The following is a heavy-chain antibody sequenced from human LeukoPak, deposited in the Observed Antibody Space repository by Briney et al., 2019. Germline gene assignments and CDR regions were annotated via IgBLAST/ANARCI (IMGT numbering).Heavy chain of an antibody. V-gene: IGHV4-34*01. Sequence: SETLSLTCAVYGGSFSGYYWSWIRQPPGKGLEWIGEINHSGSTNYNLSLKSRVTISVDTSKNQFSLELSSVTAADTAVYYCARASYDFWSGHFDYWGQGTLVTVSS. CDR3: ARASYDFWSGHFDY. D-gene: IGHD3-3*01. J-gene: IGHJ4*02. CDR2: INHSGST. CDR1: GGSFSGYY.